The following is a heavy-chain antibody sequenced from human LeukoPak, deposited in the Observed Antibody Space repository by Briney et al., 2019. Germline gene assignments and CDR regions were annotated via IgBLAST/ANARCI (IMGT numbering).Heavy chain of an antibody. D-gene: IGHD3-10*02. J-gene: IGHJ3*02. CDR1: GYSFTSYW. CDR3: ARRDGVLWSGDSYDAFDI. Sequence: PVESLKISCKGSGYSFTSYWIGWVRQMPGKGLEWMGSIYPGDSDTRYSPSFQGQVTISADKSISTAYLQWSSLKASDTAMYYCARRDGVLWSGDSYDAFDIWGQGTMVTVSS. CDR2: IYPGDSDT. V-gene: IGHV5-51*01.